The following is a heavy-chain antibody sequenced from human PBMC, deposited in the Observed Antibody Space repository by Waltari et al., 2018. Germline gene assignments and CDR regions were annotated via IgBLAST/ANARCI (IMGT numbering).Heavy chain of an antibody. Sequence: EGQLVESGGGLVKPGGSLRLSCAASGFTVTSTYMNWVRQAPGKGLEWVSTIYSRATTFYADSVKGRFTISRDNSKNILFLQMDDLRVNDTAVYFCARGGQIVRPRPLDLWGPGTLVTVSS. CDR3: ARGGQIVRPRPLDL. J-gene: IGHJ3*01. V-gene: IGHV3-66*01. CDR1: GFTVTSTY. CDR2: IYSRATT. D-gene: IGHD6-6*01.